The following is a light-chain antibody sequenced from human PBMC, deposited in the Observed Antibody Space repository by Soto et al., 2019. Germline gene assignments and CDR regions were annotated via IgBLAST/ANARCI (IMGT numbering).Light chain of an antibody. CDR1: SSDVGAYNL. CDR2: EGT. V-gene: IGLV2-23*01. J-gene: IGLJ3*02. Sequence: QSVLTQPASVSGSPGQSITVSCTGNSSDVGAYNLVSWYQQHPGKAPRLIIYEGTKRPSGISHRFSGSKSDNTASLTISGLRAEDEAHYHCCSYAGSRTFVFGGGTKLTVL. CDR3: CSYAGSRTFV.